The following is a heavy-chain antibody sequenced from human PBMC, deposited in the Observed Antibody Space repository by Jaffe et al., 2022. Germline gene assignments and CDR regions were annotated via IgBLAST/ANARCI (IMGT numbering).Heavy chain of an antibody. CDR3: ASLCCIAVAGTGLGKGDY. Sequence: EVQLVESGGGLVQPGGSLRLSCAASGFTFSSYEMNWVRQAPGKGLEWVSYISSSGSTIYYADSVKGRFTISRDNAKNSLYLQMNSLRAEDTAVYYCASLCCIAVAGTGLGKGDYWGQGTLVTVSS. J-gene: IGHJ4*02. V-gene: IGHV3-48*03. D-gene: IGHD6-19*01. CDR2: ISSSGSTI. CDR1: GFTFSSYE.